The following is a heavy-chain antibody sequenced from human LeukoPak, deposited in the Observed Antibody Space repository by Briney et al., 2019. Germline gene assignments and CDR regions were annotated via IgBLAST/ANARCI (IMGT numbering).Heavy chain of an antibody. CDR3: ARGDIVVVPAAGTDY. CDR1: GYTFTSYA. CDR2: INAGNGNT. V-gene: IGHV1-3*01. Sequence: ASVKVSCKASGYTFTSYAMHWVRQAPGQRLEWMGWINAGNGNTKYSQKFQSRVTITRDTSASTAYMELSSLRSEDTAVYYCARGDIVVVPAAGTDYWGQGTLVTVSS. J-gene: IGHJ4*02. D-gene: IGHD2-2*01.